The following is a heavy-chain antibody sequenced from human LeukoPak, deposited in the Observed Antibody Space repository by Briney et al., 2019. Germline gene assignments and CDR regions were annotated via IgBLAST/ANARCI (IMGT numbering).Heavy chain of an antibody. Sequence: GGSLRLSCAVSGFAFGSEAMSWVRQSPARGLEWVASISPGGGTTYYADYVKGRFTISRDNSKNTLYLQMNSLRAEDTAVYYCAKYRVRYYDSSLMGAFDIWGQGTMVTVSS. V-gene: IGHV3-23*01. J-gene: IGHJ3*02. CDR3: AKYRVRYYDSSLMGAFDI. CDR1: GFAFGSEA. D-gene: IGHD3-22*01. CDR2: ISPGGGTT.